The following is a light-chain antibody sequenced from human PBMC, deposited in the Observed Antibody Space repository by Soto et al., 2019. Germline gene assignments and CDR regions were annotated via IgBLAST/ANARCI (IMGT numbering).Light chain of an antibody. V-gene: IGKV1-5*03. CDR1: QSISSW. CDR2: KAS. J-gene: IGKJ1*01. CDR3: QQYNSYWT. Sequence: DIQMTHSPSTLSASVGDRVTITCRASQSISSWLAWYQQKPGKAPKLLIYKASSLQSGVPSRFSGSGSGTEFTLTISSLQPDDFATYHCQQYNSYWTFSQGTKVDIK.